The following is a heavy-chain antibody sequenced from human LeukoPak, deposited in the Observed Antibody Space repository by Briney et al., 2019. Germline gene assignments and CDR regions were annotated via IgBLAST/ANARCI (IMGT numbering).Heavy chain of an antibody. D-gene: IGHD4-11*01. J-gene: IGHJ5*01. CDR2: IWSDGTQK. Sequence: GGSLRLSCAASGFTYSHYGMHWVRQAPGKGLEWVAVIWSDGTQKYYGDAVKGRFTISRDNSMKTLFLQMNSLRGDDTAVYYCAKDAQRGFDYSNSLESWGQGTLDTVSS. CDR3: AKDAQRGFDYSNSLES. V-gene: IGHV3-33*06. CDR1: GFTYSHYG.